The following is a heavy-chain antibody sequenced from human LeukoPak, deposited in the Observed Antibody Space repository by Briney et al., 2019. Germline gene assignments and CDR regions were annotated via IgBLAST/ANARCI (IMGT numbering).Heavy chain of an antibody. J-gene: IGHJ4*02. D-gene: IGHD6-13*01. CDR3: AREGAAAGLDY. V-gene: IGHV4-34*01. CDR2: INHSGST. Sequence: SETLFLTCAVYGGSFSGYYWSWIRQPPGKGLEWIGEINHSGSTNYNPSLKSRVTISVDKSKNQFSLKLSSVTAADTAVYYCAREGAAAGLDYWGQGTLVTVSS. CDR1: GGSFSGYY.